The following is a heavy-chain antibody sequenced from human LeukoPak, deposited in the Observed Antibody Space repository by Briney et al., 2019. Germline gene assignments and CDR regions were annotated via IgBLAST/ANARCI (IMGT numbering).Heavy chain of an antibody. D-gene: IGHD3/OR15-3a*01. CDR2: VYSSGTT. CDR1: SRSLHRSF. V-gene: IGHV4-59*01. CDR3: GRRPAVDGPIDN. Sequence: PSETLSLTCIVSSRSLHRSFWSWVRQPPGKGLEWIGHVYSSGTTDYSPSLKSRLTISIDTSRNQFSLRLASVTAADTAIYYCGRRPAVDGPIDNWGQGTLVAVSS. J-gene: IGHJ4*02.